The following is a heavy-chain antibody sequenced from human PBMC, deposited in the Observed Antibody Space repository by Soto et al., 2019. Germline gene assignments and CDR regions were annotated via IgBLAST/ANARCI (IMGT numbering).Heavy chain of an antibody. CDR2: IWYDGSNK. CDR1: GFTFSSYG. CDR3: ASSAQGKQLAPGY. V-gene: IGHV3-33*01. D-gene: IGHD6-6*01. Sequence: QVQLVESGGGVVQPGRSLRLSCAASGFTFSSYGMHWVRQAPGKGLEWVAVIWYDGSNKYYADSVKGRFTISRDNSKNTLYLQMNSLRAEDTAVYYCASSAQGKQLAPGYWGQGTLVTVSS. J-gene: IGHJ4*02.